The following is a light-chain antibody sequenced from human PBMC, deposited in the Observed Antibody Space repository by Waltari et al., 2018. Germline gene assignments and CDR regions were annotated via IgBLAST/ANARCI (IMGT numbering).Light chain of an antibody. J-gene: IGKJ1*01. CDR1: QTVSSND. V-gene: IGKV3-20*01. Sequence: EIVLTQSPGTLSLSPGERATLSCRASQTVSSNDLAWFQQKSGQAPKLLIFGASTRATDIPDRFSGSGSGTDFTLTISRLEPEDFAVYYCQQYGGSPWTFGQGSKVEIK. CDR3: QQYGGSPWT. CDR2: GAS.